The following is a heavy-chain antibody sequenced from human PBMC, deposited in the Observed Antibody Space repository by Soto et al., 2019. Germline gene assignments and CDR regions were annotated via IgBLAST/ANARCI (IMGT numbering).Heavy chain of an antibody. J-gene: IGHJ6*02. Sequence: EVQLVETGGGLIQPGGSLRLSCAASGFTVSSNYMSWVRQAPGKGLEWVSVIYSGGSTYYADSVKGRFTISRNNSKNTLYLQMNSLRAEDTAVYYCANRPRYYEMDVWGQGTTVTVSS. CDR3: ANRPRYYEMDV. V-gene: IGHV3-53*02. CDR1: GFTVSSNY. CDR2: IYSGGST.